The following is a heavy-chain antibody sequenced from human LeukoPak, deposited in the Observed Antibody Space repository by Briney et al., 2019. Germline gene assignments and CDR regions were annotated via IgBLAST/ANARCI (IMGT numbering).Heavy chain of an antibody. V-gene: IGHV3-30*03. J-gene: IGHJ4*02. CDR2: ISYDGSNK. CDR1: RFTFSSYS. Sequence: GGSLRLSCAASRFTFSSYSMNWVRQAPGKGLEWVAVISYDGSNKYYADSVKGRFTISRDNSKNTLYLQMNSLRAEDTAVYYCATFRGYSYGCEENYWGQGTLATVSS. CDR3: ATFRGYSYGCEENY. D-gene: IGHD5-18*01.